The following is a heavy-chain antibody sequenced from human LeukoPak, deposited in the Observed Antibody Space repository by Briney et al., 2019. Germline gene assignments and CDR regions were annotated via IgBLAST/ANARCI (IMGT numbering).Heavy chain of an antibody. J-gene: IGHJ4*02. D-gene: IGHD4-17*01. Sequence: GEPLKISCKGSGYSFTNYWIAWVGQMPGEGLEWMGITHPGDPTTRYSPSFQGQVTISADKSINAAYLQWSSLRASDTAMYYCARSHGAYWGQGTLVSVSS. CDR1: GYSFTNYW. CDR2: THPGDPTT. CDR3: ARSHGAY. V-gene: IGHV5-51*01.